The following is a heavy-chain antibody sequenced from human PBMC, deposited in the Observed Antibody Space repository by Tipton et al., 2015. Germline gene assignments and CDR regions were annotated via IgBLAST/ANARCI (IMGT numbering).Heavy chain of an antibody. CDR2: ISFSDTT. D-gene: IGHD2-2*01. V-gene: IGHV4-61*01. J-gene: IGHJ5*02. Sequence: LRLSCTVSGGSVSSGSYYWSWIRQPPGKGLEWIGYISFSDTTHYNPSLKSRVTISVDPSKNQFSLKLSSVTAADTAVYYCARLEEDCSDNICFAFDPWGQGTLVTVSS. CDR1: GGSVSSGSYY. CDR3: ARLEEDCSDNICFAFDP.